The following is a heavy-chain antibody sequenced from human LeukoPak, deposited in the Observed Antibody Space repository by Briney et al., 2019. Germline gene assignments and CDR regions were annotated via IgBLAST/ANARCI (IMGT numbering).Heavy chain of an antibody. CDR2: INPSGGST. Sequence: ASVKVSCKASGYTFTSYYMHWVRQAPGQGLEWMGIINPSGGSTSYAQKFQERVTITRDMSTSTAYMELSSLRSEDTAVYYCAATQQLASFDYWGQGTLVTVSS. J-gene: IGHJ4*02. V-gene: IGHV1-46*01. CDR3: AATQQLASFDY. CDR1: GYTFTSYY. D-gene: IGHD6-13*01.